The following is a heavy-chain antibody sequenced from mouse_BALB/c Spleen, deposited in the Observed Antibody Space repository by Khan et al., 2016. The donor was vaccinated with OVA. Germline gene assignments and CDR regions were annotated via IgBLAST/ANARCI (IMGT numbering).Heavy chain of an antibody. V-gene: IGHV1-77*01. D-gene: IGHD1-2*01. J-gene: IGHJ3*01. CDR2: IYPGSGNT. Sequence: VQLKQSGAELARPGASVKLSCKVSGYTFTDYYINWVKQRTGQGLEWIGEIYPGSGNTYYNEKFKGKATLTADKSSSKAYMQLSILTSEDSAVFFCSRRNYFGYTFAYGGQGTLVTVSA. CDR1: GYTFTDYY. CDR3: SRRNYFGYTFAY.